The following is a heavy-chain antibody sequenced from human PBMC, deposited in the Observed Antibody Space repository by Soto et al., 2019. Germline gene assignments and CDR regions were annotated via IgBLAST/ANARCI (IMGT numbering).Heavy chain of an antibody. Sequence: QVQLVQSGAEVKKPGSSVKVSCEASGGAFGSYSITWVRQAPGQGLEWMGRINPSLGIPDYAQKFQGRVVITADKSTSTAYMELTSLKSDDTAAYYCARGGDYGDYQVDVWGQGTTVTVSS. CDR2: INPSLGIP. V-gene: IGHV1-69*02. CDR3: ARGGDYGDYQVDV. D-gene: IGHD4-17*01. CDR1: GGAFGSYS. J-gene: IGHJ6*02.